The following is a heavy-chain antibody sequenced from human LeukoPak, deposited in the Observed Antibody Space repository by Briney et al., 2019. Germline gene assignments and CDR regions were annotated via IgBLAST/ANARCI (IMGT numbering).Heavy chain of an antibody. Sequence: PSETLSLTCTVSGGSISSYYWSWIRQPPGKGLEWIGYIYYSGSTNYNPSLKSRVTISVDTSKNQFSLKLSSVTAADTAVYYCARETVDFWSGYGYWGQGTLVTVSS. J-gene: IGHJ4*02. V-gene: IGHV4-59*12. CDR1: GGSISSYY. CDR2: IYYSGST. CDR3: ARETVDFWSGYGY. D-gene: IGHD3-3*01.